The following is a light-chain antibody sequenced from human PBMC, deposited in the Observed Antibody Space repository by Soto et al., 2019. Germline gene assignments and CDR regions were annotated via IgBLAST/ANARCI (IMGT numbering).Light chain of an antibody. CDR3: ASYTTSSTYV. V-gene: IGLV2-14*01. CDR2: DVS. Sequence: QSALTQPASVSGSPGQSIAISCTGTSSDVGGYSYVSWYQQQPGKAPKLVISDVSNRPSGVSDRFSGSTSGNTASLTISGLQTEDEADYYCASYTTSSTYVFGTGTRSXS. J-gene: IGLJ1*01. CDR1: SSDVGGYSY.